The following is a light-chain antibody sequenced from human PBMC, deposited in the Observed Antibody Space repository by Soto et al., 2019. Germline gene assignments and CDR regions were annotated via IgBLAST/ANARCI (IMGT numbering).Light chain of an antibody. CDR1: QRVSSN. CDR2: GAS. CDR3: QQYNNWPPNT. Sequence: EIVMTQSPATLSVSPGERATLSCRASQRVSSNLAWYQQKPGQAPRLLIYGASTRATGIPARFSGSGSGTEFTLTISSLQSEDFAVYYGQQYNNWPPNTFGQGTKLEIK. V-gene: IGKV3-15*01. J-gene: IGKJ2*01.